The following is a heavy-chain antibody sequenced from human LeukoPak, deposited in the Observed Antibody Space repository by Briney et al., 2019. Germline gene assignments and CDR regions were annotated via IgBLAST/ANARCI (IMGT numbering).Heavy chain of an antibody. CDR3: AKSALYCGGDCYPDY. D-gene: IGHD2-21*02. V-gene: IGHV3-30*04. CDR2: ISYDGNNK. CDR1: GFTFSTYA. Sequence: GGSLRLSCAASGFTFSTYAMHWVRQAPGKGLEWVAVISYDGNNKQYADSVKGRFTISRDNSKNTLYLQMNSLRAEDTAVYYCAKSALYCGGDCYPDYWGQGTLVTVSS. J-gene: IGHJ4*02.